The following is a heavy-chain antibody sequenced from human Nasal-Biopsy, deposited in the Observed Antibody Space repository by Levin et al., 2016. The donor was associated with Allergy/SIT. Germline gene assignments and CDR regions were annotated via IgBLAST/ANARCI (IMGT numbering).Heavy chain of an antibody. D-gene: IGHD1-26*01. CDR3: VKDRGSYYAPFDL. J-gene: IGHJ4*02. Sequence: GGSLRLSCAGSGFTFHDYTLHWVRQAPGKGLECVSSISWNSDLIRYVDSVKGRFTISRDNGKNSVYLEMNSLRPEDTAFYYCVKDRGSYYAPFDLWGQGTLVIVSS. CDR2: ISWNSDLI. V-gene: IGHV3-9*01. CDR1: GFTFHDYT.